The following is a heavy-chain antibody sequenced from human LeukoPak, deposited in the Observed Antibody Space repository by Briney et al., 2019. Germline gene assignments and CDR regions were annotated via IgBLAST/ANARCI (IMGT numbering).Heavy chain of an antibody. D-gene: IGHD2-2*02. CDR2: INSDGSST. CDR3: ARDSSYCSGTSCYNYFDY. J-gene: IGHJ4*02. CDR1: GFTFSSYW. V-gene: IGHV3-74*01. Sequence: HPGGSLRLSCAASGFTFSSYWMHWVRQALGKGLVWVSRINSDGSSTTYADSVKGRFTISRDNAKNTLYLQMNSLRAEDTAVYYCARDSSYCSGTSCYNYFDYWGQGNLVTVSS.